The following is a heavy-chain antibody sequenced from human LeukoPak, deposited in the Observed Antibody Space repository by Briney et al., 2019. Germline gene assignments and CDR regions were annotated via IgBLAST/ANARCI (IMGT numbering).Heavy chain of an antibody. D-gene: IGHD2-21*02. CDR3: AKVRGDHLDLQDDFDY. Sequence: GGSLRLSCTASGFTFRSHAMTWVRQAAGKGLQWVSSITGTGKDAYYADSVKGRVTISRDNSNNTLFLQMDSLRAEDTAMYYCAKVRGDHLDLQDDFDYWGQGTLVTVSS. J-gene: IGHJ4*02. CDR1: GFTFRSHA. V-gene: IGHV3-23*01. CDR2: ITGTGKDA.